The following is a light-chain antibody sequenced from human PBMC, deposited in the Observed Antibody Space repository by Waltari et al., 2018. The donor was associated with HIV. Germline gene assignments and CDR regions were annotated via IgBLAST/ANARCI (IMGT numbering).Light chain of an antibody. J-gene: IGLJ2*01. CDR3: SSFARSGTLL. Sequence: QSALTQSASVSGSPGQSITISCTGTNSDIGAYAFVSWYPQQSGKSPRLLIFEVFNRPSGISNRFSGSKSGNTASLTISGLRSEDEADYYCSSFARSGTLLFGGGTRVTVL. CDR2: EVF. CDR1: NSDIGAYAF. V-gene: IGLV2-14*01.